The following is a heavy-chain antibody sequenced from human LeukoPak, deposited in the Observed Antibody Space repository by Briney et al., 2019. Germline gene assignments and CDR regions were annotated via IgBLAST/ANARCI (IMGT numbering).Heavy chain of an antibody. CDR3: AKYSYRYYYYMDV. CDR2: IRYDGSNK. D-gene: IGHD5-18*01. V-gene: IGHV3-30*02. Sequence: PGGSLRLSCTVSGFTVSSSSMSWVRQAPGKGLEWVAFIRYDGSNKYYADSVKGRFTISRDNSKNTLYLQMNSLRAEDTAVYYCAKYSYRYYYYMDVWGKGTTVTISS. J-gene: IGHJ6*03. CDR1: GFTVSSSS.